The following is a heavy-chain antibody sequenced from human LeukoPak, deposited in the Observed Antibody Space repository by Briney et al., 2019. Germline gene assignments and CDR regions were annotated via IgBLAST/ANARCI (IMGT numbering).Heavy chain of an antibody. Sequence: SETLSLTCAVYGGSFSGYYWSWIRQPPGKGLEWIGEINHSGSTNYNPSLKSRVTISVDTSKNQFSLKLSSVTAADTAVYYCARTGARGDYWGQGTLVTVSS. J-gene: IGHJ4*02. CDR2: INHSGST. CDR3: ARTGARGDY. CDR1: GGSFSGYY. V-gene: IGHV4-34*01. D-gene: IGHD7-27*01.